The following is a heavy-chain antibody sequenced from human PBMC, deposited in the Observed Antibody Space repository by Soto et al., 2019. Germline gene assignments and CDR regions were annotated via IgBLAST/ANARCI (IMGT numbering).Heavy chain of an antibody. CDR1: VDIVSSNSAA. D-gene: IGHD6-19*01. J-gene: IGHJ6*02. V-gene: IGHV6-1*01. CDR3: ARDRAVAGHKGTYYGMDV. Sequence: SQTLALTCAISVDIVSSNSAAGDCIRQSPSRGLEWLGRTYYRSKWYNDYAVSVKSRITINPDTSKNQFSLQLNSVTPEDTAVYYCARDRAVAGHKGTYYGMDVWGQGTTVTVSS. CDR2: TYYRSKWYN.